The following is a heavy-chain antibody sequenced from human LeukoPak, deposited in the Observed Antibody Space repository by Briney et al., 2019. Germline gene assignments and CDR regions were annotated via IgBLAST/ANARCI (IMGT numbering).Heavy chain of an antibody. CDR1: GFTISTYE. CDR3: AVGGGY. CDR2: ISSGATTT. V-gene: IGHV3-48*03. Sequence: GGTLRLSWAASGFTISTYEMNWVRQAPVKGLEWVSYISSGATTTKYADSVKGRFTISRDDAKNSLYLQMNNLRPDDTAVYYCAVGGGYWGQGTLVTVSS. D-gene: IGHD3-10*01. J-gene: IGHJ4*02.